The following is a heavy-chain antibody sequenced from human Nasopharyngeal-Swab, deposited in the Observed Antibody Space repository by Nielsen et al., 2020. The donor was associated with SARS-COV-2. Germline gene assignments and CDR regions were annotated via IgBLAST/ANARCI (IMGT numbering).Heavy chain of an antibody. CDR2: ISSSGSTI. CDR3: ARVDRITIFGVAPWAHWYFDL. V-gene: IGHV3-48*04. D-gene: IGHD3-3*01. Sequence: GESLKISCAASGFTFSNYRMHWVRQAPGKGLEWVSYISSSGSTIYYADSVKGRFTISRDNAKNSLYLQMNSLRAEDTAVYYCARVDRITIFGVAPWAHWYFDLWGRGTLVTVSS. CDR1: GFTFSNYR. J-gene: IGHJ2*01.